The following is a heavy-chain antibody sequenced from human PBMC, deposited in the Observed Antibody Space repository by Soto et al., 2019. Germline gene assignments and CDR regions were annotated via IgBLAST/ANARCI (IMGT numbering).Heavy chain of an antibody. J-gene: IGHJ4*02. D-gene: IGHD3-22*01. CDR2: ISYDGSNE. CDR1: GSTFSRYG. CDR3: AKDTYYHDSSGYYVLDY. V-gene: IGHV3-30*18. Sequence: QVQLVESGGGVVQPGRSLRLSCAASGSTFSRYGMHWVRQAPGKGLAWVTHISYDGSNEHYTDSVKGRFTISRDNSKNTLYLQMNSLRAEDTAVYYCAKDTYYHDSSGYYVLDYWGQGPLVTVSS.